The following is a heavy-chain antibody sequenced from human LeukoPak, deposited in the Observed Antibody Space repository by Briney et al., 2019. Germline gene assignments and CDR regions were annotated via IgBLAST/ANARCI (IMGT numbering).Heavy chain of an antibody. Sequence: PGGSLRLSCVASGFIFSSYSMNWVRQAPGKGLEWVSSISSSSSYIYYADSVKSRFTISRDNAKNSLYLQMNSLRAEDTAVYYCARDHRRYYDSSGYSPRDAFDIWGQGTMVTVSS. CDR1: GFIFSSYS. D-gene: IGHD3-22*01. CDR2: ISSSSSYI. CDR3: ARDHRRYYDSSGYSPRDAFDI. J-gene: IGHJ3*02. V-gene: IGHV3-21*01.